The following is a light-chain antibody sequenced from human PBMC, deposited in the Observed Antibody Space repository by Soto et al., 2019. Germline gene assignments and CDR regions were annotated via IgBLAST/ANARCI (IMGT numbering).Light chain of an antibody. J-gene: IGLJ3*02. CDR1: SSNIGTKF. CDR2: RND. CDR3: AAWDASLSAWL. V-gene: IGLV1-47*01. Sequence: QPVLTQPPSASGTPGQRVTISCSGSSSNIGTKFVFWYQRLPGSAPKLLIQRNDQRPSGVPDRFSGSKSGTSASLAISGLRSEDEADYYCAAWDASLSAWLFGGGTKLTVL.